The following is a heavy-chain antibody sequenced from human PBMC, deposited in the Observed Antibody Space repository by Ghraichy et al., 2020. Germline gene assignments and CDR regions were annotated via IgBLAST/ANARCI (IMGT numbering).Heavy chain of an antibody. Sequence: GEYLNISCAASGFTFSSYWMSWVRQAPGKGLEWVANIKQDGSEKYYVDSVKGRFTISRDNAKNSLYLQMNSLRAEDTAVYYCARDSGVPNTQDYDFWSGFPGAADSWGQGSLVTVSS. CDR2: IKQDGSEK. CDR1: GFTFSSYW. J-gene: IGHJ4*02. CDR3: ARDSGVPNTQDYDFWSGFPGAADS. V-gene: IGHV3-7*03. D-gene: IGHD3-3*01.